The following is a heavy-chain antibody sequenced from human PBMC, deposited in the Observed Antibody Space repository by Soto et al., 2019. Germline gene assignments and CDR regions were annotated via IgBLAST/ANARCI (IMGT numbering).Heavy chain of an antibody. CDR2: ISSSGSIM. CDR1: GFSSSDYY. CDR3: AKYSQYQLLLTDY. V-gene: IGHV3-11*01. D-gene: IGHD2-2*01. J-gene: IGHJ4*02. Sequence: PGGSLRLSCAASGFSSSDYYMSWIRQAPGKGLEWISHISSSGSIMYYADSVKGRFTISRDNAKNSLYLQLNSLRAEDTAVYYCAKYSQYQLLLTDYWGQGTLVTVSS.